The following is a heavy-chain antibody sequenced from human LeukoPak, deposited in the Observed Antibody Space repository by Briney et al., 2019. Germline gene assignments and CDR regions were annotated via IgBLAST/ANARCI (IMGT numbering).Heavy chain of an antibody. J-gene: IGHJ4*02. CDR2: ISSSSYI. Sequence: PGGSLRLSCAASGFTFSSYSMNWVRQAPGKGLEWVSSISSSSYIYYADSVKGRFTISRDNAKNSLYLQMNSLRAEDTAVYYCARAPGYRSFLDYWGQGTLVIVSS. D-gene: IGHD6-13*01. V-gene: IGHV3-21*01. CDR3: ARAPGYRSFLDY. CDR1: GFTFSSYS.